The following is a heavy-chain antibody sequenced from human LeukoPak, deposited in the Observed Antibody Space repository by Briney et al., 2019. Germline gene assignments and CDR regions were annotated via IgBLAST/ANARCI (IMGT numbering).Heavy chain of an antibody. D-gene: IGHD2-15*01. V-gene: IGHV1-69*13. CDR3: ARERGDIVAF. CDR2: IIPIFGTV. Sequence: GASVKVSCKTSGDTFSNYAINWVRQAPGQGLEWMGGIIPIFGTVNYAQSFQGRLTITADEPTITAYMELSSLRSEDTAVYYCARERGDIVAFWGQGTTVTVSS. CDR1: GDTFSNYA. J-gene: IGHJ6*02.